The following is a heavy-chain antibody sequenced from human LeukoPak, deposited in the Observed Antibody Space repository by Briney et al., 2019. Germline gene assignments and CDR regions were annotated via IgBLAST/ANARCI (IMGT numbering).Heavy chain of an antibody. D-gene: IGHD6-13*01. J-gene: IGHJ4*02. CDR2: ISWNSGTI. Sequence: SGGSLRLSCAGSGFTFDDYAMHWVRQAPGKGLEWVSGISWNSGTIYYADSVKGRFTISRDDAKNSLYLQMNSLRPEDTALYYCAKRSAAGTVGYFDYWGQGTLVTVSS. CDR3: AKRSAAGTVGYFDY. V-gene: IGHV3-9*01. CDR1: GFTFDDYA.